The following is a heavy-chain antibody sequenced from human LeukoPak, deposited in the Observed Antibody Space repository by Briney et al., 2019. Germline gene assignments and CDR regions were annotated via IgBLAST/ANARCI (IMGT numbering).Heavy chain of an antibody. V-gene: IGHV1-69*05. D-gene: IGHD3-22*01. CDR3: ALKITYYYDSSGYYSEYYFDY. J-gene: IGHJ4*02. CDR2: IIPIFGTA. CDR1: GGTFSSYA. Sequence: SVKVSCKASGGTFSSYAISWVRQAPGQGLEWMGRIIPIFGTANDAQKFQGRVTITTDESTSTAYMELSSLRSEETAVYYCALKITYYYDSSGYYSEYYFDYWGQGTLVTVSS.